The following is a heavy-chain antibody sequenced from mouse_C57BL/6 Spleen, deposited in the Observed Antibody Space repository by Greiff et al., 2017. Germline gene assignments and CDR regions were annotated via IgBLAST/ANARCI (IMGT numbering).Heavy chain of an antibody. V-gene: IGHV2-9-1*01. D-gene: IGHD1-1*01. CDR3: ARKGYYGSSYYLDY. CDR2: IWTGGGT. CDR1: GFSLTSYA. J-gene: IGHJ2*01. Sequence: QVQLQQSGPGLVAPSQSLSITCTVSGFSLTSYAISWVRQPPGKGLEWLGVIWTGGGTHYNSALKSSLSISKDNSKSQVFLKMNSLQTDDTARYDCARKGYYGSSYYLDYWGQGTTLTVSS.